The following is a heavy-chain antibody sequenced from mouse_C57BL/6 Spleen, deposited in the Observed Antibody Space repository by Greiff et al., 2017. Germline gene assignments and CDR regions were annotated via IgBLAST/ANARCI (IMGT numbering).Heavy chain of an antibody. J-gene: IGHJ2*01. Sequence: VKLMESGAELAKPGASVKLSCKASGYTFTSYWMHWVKQRPGQGLEWIGDINPSSGYTKYNQKFKDKATLTAGKSSSTAYMQLSSLTYEESAVYYCARGTTTVPNPYFDCWGQGTTLTVSS. V-gene: IGHV1-7*01. D-gene: IGHD1-1*01. CDR2: INPSSGYT. CDR3: ARGTTTVPNPYFDC. CDR1: GYTFTSYW.